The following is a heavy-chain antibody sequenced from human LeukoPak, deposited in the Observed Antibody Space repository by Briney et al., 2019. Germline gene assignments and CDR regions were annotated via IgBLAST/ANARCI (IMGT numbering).Heavy chain of an antibody. V-gene: IGHV3-48*02. D-gene: IGHD6-19*01. Sequence: GGSLRLSCAASGFTFSSYSMNWVRQAPGRGLEWVSYISTSSSTIYYADSVKGRFTISRDNAKHSLYLQMNSLRDEDTAVYYCARGPVAGTPYYYYYYMDVWGKGTTVTVSS. J-gene: IGHJ6*03. CDR2: ISTSSSTI. CDR3: ARGPVAGTPYYYYYYMDV. CDR1: GFTFSSYS.